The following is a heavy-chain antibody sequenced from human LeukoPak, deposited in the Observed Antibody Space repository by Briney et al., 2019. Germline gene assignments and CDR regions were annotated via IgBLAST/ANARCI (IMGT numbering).Heavy chain of an antibody. Sequence: GGSLRLSCAASEFTFSNFAMSWVRQAPGKGLERVSGISDSGGSTYYADSVKGRFTISRDNSKNTLYLQVNSLRAEDTAIYYCAKGGRIAVAGKAIDYWGQGTLVTVSS. CDR1: EFTFSNFA. CDR2: ISDSGGST. J-gene: IGHJ4*02. CDR3: AKGGRIAVAGKAIDY. D-gene: IGHD6-19*01. V-gene: IGHV3-23*01.